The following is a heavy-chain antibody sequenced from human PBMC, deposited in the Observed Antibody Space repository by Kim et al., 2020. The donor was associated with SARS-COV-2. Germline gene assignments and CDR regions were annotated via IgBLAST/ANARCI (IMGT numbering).Heavy chain of an antibody. CDR2: IYPGDSDT. Sequence: GESLKISCKGSGYSFTSYWIGWVRQMPGKGLEWMGIIYPGDSDTRYSPSFQGQVTISADKSISTAYLQWSSLKASDTAMYYCARPSYGSGSYYGHPIPFDYWGQGTLVTVSS. J-gene: IGHJ4*02. D-gene: IGHD3-10*01. V-gene: IGHV5-51*01. CDR1: GYSFTSYW. CDR3: ARPSYGSGSYYGHPIPFDY.